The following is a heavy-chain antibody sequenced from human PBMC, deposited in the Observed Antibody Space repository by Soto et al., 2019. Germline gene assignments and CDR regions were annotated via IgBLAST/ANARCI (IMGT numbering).Heavy chain of an antibody. CDR3: ARHYYSNYPPYYYYGMDV. V-gene: IGHV5-51*01. CDR1: GYSFTSYW. J-gene: IGHJ6*02. CDR2: IYPGDSDT. D-gene: IGHD4-4*01. Sequence: PGESLKISCKCSGYSFTSYWIGWVRQMPGKGLEWMGIIYPGDSDTRYSPSFQGQVTISADKSISTAYLQWSSLKASDTAMYYCARHYYSNYPPYYYYGMDVWGQGTTVTVSS.